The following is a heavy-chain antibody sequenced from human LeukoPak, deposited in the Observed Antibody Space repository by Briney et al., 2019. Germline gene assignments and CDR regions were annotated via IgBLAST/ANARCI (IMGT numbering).Heavy chain of an antibody. V-gene: IGHV3-30*02. CDR1: GFTFSNYG. Sequence: PGGSLRLSCATSGFTFSNYGMHWVRQAPGKGLEWVAFIRYDGRSQYYANSVKGRFTISRDNSKNTLYLQMNSLRAEDTAVYYCARGGTSSWDTPDAFDIWGQGTMVTVSS. CDR3: ARGGTSSWDTPDAFDI. CDR2: IRYDGRSQ. J-gene: IGHJ3*02. D-gene: IGHD6-13*01.